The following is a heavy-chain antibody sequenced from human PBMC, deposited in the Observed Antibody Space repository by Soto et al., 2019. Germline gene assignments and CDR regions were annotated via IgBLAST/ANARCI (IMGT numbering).Heavy chain of an antibody. CDR2: IIPIFGTA. J-gene: IGHJ4*02. CDR3: GRGGGYVLGVIHAFDY. D-gene: IGHD3-22*01. Sequence: QVQLVQSWAEVKKPGSSVKVSCKASGGTFSSYAIRWVRQAPGQGLAWMGGIIPIFGTANYAQKIQGRVTIPGDEPASTAGRELSSSRCEDTGGDYCGRGGGYVLGVIHAFDYWGQGTLVTVSS. V-gene: IGHV1-69*01. CDR1: GGTFSSYA.